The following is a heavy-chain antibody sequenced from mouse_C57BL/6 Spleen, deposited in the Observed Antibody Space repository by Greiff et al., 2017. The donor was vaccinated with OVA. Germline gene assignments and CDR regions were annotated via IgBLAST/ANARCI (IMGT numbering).Heavy chain of an antibody. V-gene: IGHV5-17*01. CDR1: GFTFSDYG. CDR3: ARAMKYYYAMDY. J-gene: IGHJ4*01. D-gene: IGHD2-3*01. Sequence: EVKLVESGGGLVKPGGSLKLSCAASGFTFSDYGMHWVRQAPEKGLEWVAYISSGSSTIYYADTVKGRFTISRDNAKNTLFLQMTSLRSEDTAMYYCARAMKYYYAMDYWGQGTSVTVSS. CDR2: ISSGSSTI.